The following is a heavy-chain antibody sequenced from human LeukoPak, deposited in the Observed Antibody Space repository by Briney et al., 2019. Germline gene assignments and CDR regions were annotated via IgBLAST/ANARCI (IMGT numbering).Heavy chain of an antibody. V-gene: IGHV4-59*01. CDR1: GGSIGGYY. CDR3: ARENRSRYYYYGMDV. Sequence: PSETLSLTCTVSGGSIGGYYWDWIRQPPGKGLECIGYIHYSGNTDYNPSLKSRVTISVDTSKNQFSLKLSSVTAADTAVYYCARENRSRYYYYGMDVWGQGTTVTVSS. J-gene: IGHJ6*02. CDR2: IHYSGNT.